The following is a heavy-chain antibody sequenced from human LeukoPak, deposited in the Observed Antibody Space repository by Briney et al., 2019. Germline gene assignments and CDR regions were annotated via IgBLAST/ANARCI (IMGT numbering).Heavy chain of an antibody. CDR1: GFTISNNE. D-gene: IGHD2-15*01. CDR2: ISYDGSNK. J-gene: IGHJ4*02. Sequence: GGSLRLSCSASGFTISNNEMHWVRQAPGKGLERVAVISYDGSNKYYADSVKGRFTISRDNSKNTLYLQMNSLRAEDTAVYYCARPLVAATLFDYWGQGTLVTVSS. CDR3: ARPLVAATLFDY. V-gene: IGHV3-30*04.